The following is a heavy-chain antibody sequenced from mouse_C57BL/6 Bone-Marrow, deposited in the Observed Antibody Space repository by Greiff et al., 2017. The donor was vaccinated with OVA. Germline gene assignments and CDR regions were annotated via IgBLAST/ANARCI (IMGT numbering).Heavy chain of an antibody. D-gene: IGHD2-10*02. CDR3: ARRYGDY. Sequence: DVHLVESGGGLVKPGGSLKLSCAASGFTFSDYGMHWVRQAPEKGLEWVAYISSGSSTIYYADTVKGRFTISRDNAKNTLFLQMTSLRAEDTAMYYCARRYGDYWGQGTTLTVSS. CDR1: GFTFSDYG. V-gene: IGHV5-17*01. J-gene: IGHJ2*01. CDR2: ISSGSSTI.